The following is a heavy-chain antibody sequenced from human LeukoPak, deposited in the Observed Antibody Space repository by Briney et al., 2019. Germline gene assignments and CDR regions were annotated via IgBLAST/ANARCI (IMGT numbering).Heavy chain of an antibody. J-gene: IGHJ3*02. CDR1: GFTFGTYW. CDR3: AKPRFLGPGGAFDI. V-gene: IGHV3-23*01. D-gene: IGHD3-3*01. Sequence: GGSLRLSCAASGFTFGTYWMSWVRQAPGKGLGWVSAISGSGGSTYYADSVKGRFTISRDNSKNTLYLQMNSLRAEDTAVYYCAKPRFLGPGGAFDIWGQGTMVTVSS. CDR2: ISGSGGST.